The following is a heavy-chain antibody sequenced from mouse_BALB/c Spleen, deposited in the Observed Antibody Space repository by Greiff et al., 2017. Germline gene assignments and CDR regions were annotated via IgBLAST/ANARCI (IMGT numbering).Heavy chain of an antibody. CDR3: ARDGGAWFAY. J-gene: IGHJ3*01. V-gene: IGHV3-2*02. CDR1: GYSITSDYA. D-gene: IGHD2-3*01. Sequence: EVQLQQSGPGLVKPSQSLSLTCTVTGYSITSDYAWNWIRQFPGNKLEWMGYISYSGSTSYNPSLKSRISITRDTSKNQFFLQLNSVTTEDTATYYCARDGGAWFAYWGQGTLVTVSA. CDR2: ISYSGST.